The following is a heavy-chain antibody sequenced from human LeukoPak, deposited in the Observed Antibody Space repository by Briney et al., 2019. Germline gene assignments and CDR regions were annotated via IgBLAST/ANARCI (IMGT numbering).Heavy chain of an antibody. Sequence: KPSETLSLTCTVSGGSISSYYWSWIRQPPGKGLEWIGYIYYSGSTNCNPSLKSRDTISVDTSKNQFSLKLSSVTAADTAVYYCARNAYNYYGSGSYIDYWGQGTLVTVSS. CDR2: IYYSGST. V-gene: IGHV4-59*01. J-gene: IGHJ4*02. D-gene: IGHD3-10*01. CDR3: ARNAYNYYGSGSYIDY. CDR1: GGSISSYY.